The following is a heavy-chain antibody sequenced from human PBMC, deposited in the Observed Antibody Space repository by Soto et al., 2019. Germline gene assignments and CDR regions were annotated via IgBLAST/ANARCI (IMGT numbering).Heavy chain of an antibody. V-gene: IGHV3-30*18. J-gene: IGHJ4*02. Sequence: QVQLVESGGGVVQPGRSLRLSCAASGFTFSSYGMHWVRQAPGKGLEWVAVISYDGSNKYYADSVKGRFTISRDNSKNTLYLQMNSLRAEDTAVYYCAKGGGSSGWHKHDYWGQGTLVTVSS. CDR3: AKGGGSSGWHKHDY. CDR1: GFTFSSYG. CDR2: ISYDGSNK. D-gene: IGHD6-25*01.